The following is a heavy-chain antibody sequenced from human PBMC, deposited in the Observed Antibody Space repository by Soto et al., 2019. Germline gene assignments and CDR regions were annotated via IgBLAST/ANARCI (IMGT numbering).Heavy chain of an antibody. CDR2: IWYDGSNK. V-gene: IGHV3-33*01. CDR1: GFTFSSYG. Sequence: QVQLVESGGGVVQPGRSLRLSCAASGFTFSSYGMHWVRQAPGKGLEWVAVIWYDGSNKYYADSVKGRFTISRDNSKNTLYLQMNSLRAEDTAVYYCARDHMTTTSHGMDVWGQGTTVTVSS. D-gene: IGHD4-17*01. CDR3: ARDHMTTTSHGMDV. J-gene: IGHJ6*02.